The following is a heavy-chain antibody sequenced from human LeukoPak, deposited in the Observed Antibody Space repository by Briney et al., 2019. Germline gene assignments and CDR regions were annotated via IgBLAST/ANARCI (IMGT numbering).Heavy chain of an antibody. CDR1: GFTFSSYA. V-gene: IGHV3-49*04. CDR3: GRVLYGSGTFTLYYNHYYMDV. D-gene: IGHD3-10*01. Sequence: SGRSLRLSCAASGFTFSSYAMHWVRQAPGKGLEWVGFIRSKAYGGTTEYAASVKGRFTISRDDSKGVAYLQMSSLKSEDTAVYYCGRVLYGSGTFTLYYNHYYMDVWGKGTAVAISS. CDR2: IRSKAYGGTT. J-gene: IGHJ6*03.